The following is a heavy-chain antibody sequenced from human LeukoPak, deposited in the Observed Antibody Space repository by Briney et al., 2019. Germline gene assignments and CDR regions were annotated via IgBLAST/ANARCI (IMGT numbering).Heavy chain of an antibody. Sequence: PGGSLRLSCAASGFTFSSYGMHWVRQAPGKGLEWVAFIRYDGSNKYYADSVKGRSTISRDNSKNTLYLQMNSLRDEDTAVYYCAKDDCSSTSCYWGDYYYYMDVWGKGTTVTVSS. V-gene: IGHV3-30*02. CDR3: AKDDCSSTSCYWGDYYYYMDV. CDR2: IRYDGSNK. D-gene: IGHD2-2*01. J-gene: IGHJ6*03. CDR1: GFTFSSYG.